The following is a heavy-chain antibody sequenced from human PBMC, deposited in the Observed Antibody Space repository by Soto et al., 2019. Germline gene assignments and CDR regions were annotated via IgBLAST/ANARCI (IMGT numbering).Heavy chain of an antibody. D-gene: IGHD3-10*01. CDR1: GFTVSSNY. Sequence: GGSLRLSCAASGFTVSSNYMSWVRQAPGKGLEWVSVIYSGGSTYYADSVKGRFTISRHNSKNTLYLQMNSLRAEDTPVYYCARSKVYYGSGSYYQVRYYYYYMDVWGKGTTVTVSS. V-gene: IGHV3-53*04. J-gene: IGHJ6*03. CDR3: ARSKVYYGSGSYYQVRYYYYYMDV. CDR2: IYSGGST.